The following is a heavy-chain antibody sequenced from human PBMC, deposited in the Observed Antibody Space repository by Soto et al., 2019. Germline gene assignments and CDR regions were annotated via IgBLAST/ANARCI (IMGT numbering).Heavy chain of an antibody. D-gene: IGHD3-9*01. V-gene: IGHV5-51*01. CDR2: IYPGDSDT. Sequence: GESLKISCKGSGYSFTSYWIGWVRQMPGKGLEWMGIIYPGDSDTRYSPSFQGQVNISADKSISTAYLQWSSLKASDTAMFYCASPRRDILTGYSAFDIWGQGTMVTVSS. CDR1: GYSFTSYW. J-gene: IGHJ3*02. CDR3: ASPRRDILTGYSAFDI.